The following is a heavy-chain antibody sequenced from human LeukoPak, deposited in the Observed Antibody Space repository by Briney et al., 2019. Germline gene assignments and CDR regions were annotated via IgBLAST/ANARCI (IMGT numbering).Heavy chain of an antibody. CDR2: ISGSGNV. J-gene: IGHJ6*03. V-gene: IGHV3-23*01. CDR1: GFAFSIYA. CDR3: AKTRYYYYYMDV. Sequence: RGSLRLSSVASGFAFSIYAMNCVPEAPREGQGWVLVISGSGNVYQAASVKRRFTISRDNSKNTLYLQMNALRVEDTATYYCAKTRYYYYYMDVWGKGATVTVSS.